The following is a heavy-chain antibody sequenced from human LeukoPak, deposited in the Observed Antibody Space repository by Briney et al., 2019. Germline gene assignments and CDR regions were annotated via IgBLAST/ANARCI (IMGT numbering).Heavy chain of an antibody. CDR2: ISYDGSNK. CDR1: GFTFSSYA. V-gene: IGHV3-30*04. CDR3: ARVLYSSIDAFDI. J-gene: IGHJ3*02. Sequence: GGSLRLSCAASGFTFSSYAMHWVRQAPGKGLEWVAVISYDGSNKYYADSVKGRFTISRDNSKNTLYLQMNSLRAEDTAVYYCARVLYSSIDAFDIWGQGTMVTVSS. D-gene: IGHD6-13*01.